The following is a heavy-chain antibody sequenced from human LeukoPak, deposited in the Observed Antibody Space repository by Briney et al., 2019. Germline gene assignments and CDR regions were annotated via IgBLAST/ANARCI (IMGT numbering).Heavy chain of an antibody. CDR1: GGSFSGYY. D-gene: IGHD2-15*01. CDR2: INHSGST. V-gene: IGHV4-34*01. Sequence: SETLSLTCAVYGGSFSGYYWSWIRQPPGKGLEWIGEINHSGSTNYNPSLKSRVTISVDTSKNQFSLKLSSVTAADTAVYYCARGLKRGVGGIGYWGQGTLVTVSS. CDR3: ARGLKRGVGGIGY. J-gene: IGHJ4*02.